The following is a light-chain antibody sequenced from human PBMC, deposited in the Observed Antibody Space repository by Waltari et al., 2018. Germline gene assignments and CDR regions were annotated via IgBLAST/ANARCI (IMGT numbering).Light chain of an antibody. Sequence: QSVLTQPPSVSGAPGQRVSISCTGSGSNLGAGYDVHWYQQLPGKAPKLLVYGTCSRPPGVPDRFFGSQSGTSASLAITARQAEDEAEYYCQSYDTSLSVVVGGGTKLTVL. CDR2: GTC. CDR1: GSNLGAGYD. CDR3: QSYDTSLSVV. V-gene: IGLV1-40*01. J-gene: IGLJ2*01.